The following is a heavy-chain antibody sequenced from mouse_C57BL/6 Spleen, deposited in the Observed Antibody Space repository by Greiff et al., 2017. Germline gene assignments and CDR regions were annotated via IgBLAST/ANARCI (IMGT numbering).Heavy chain of an antibody. J-gene: IGHJ2*01. CDR3: ARHPSTTVGFDY. Sequence: EVKLVESGGDLVKPGGSLKLSCAASGFTFSSYGMSWVRQTPDKRLEWVATISSGGSYTYYPDSVKGRFTISRDTAKNTLYLQMSSLKSEDTAMYYCARHPSTTVGFDYWGQGTTLTVSS. CDR2: ISSGGSYT. CDR1: GFTFSSYG. V-gene: IGHV5-6*01. D-gene: IGHD1-1*01.